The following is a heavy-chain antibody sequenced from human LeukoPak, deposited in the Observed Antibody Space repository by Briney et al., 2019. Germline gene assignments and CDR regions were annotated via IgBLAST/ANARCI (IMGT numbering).Heavy chain of an antibody. CDR3: ASPYYYDSSGYSTRGYYYYYGMDV. D-gene: IGHD3-22*01. Sequence: ASVKVSCKASGYTFTSYDINWVRQATGQGLEWMGWMNPNSGNTGYAQKFQGRVTITRNTSISTAYMELSSLRSEDTAVYYCASPYYYDSSGYSTRGYYYYYGMDVWGQGTTVTVSS. CDR2: MNPNSGNT. V-gene: IGHV1-8*03. J-gene: IGHJ6*02. CDR1: GYTFTSYD.